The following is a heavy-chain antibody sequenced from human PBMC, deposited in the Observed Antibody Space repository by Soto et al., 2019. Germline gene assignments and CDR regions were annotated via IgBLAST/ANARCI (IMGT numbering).Heavy chain of an antibody. V-gene: IGHV1-2*02. J-gene: IGHJ4*02. Sequence: ASVKVSCKASGNIFSDHYMHWVRQAPGQGLEWLGWINPNGGRTHFAQKFQGRVTMTWDTSITTGYMHLSSLTSDDTALYFCGRGRAPGPIGDYWGQGTLVTVSS. CDR1: GNIFSDHY. CDR2: INPNGGRT. CDR3: GRGRAPGPIGDY.